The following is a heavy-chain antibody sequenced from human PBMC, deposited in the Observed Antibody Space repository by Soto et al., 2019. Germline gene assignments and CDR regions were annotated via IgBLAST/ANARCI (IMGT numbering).Heavy chain of an antibody. J-gene: IGHJ4*02. Sequence: NPSETLSLTCTVSGGSISSGDYYWSWIRQPPGKGLEWIGYIYYSGSTYYNPSLKSRVTISVDTSKNQFSLKLSSVTAADTAVYYCARGRIAVAGTTLDYWGQGTLVTVSS. CDR3: ARGRIAVAGTTLDY. V-gene: IGHV4-30-4*01. CDR1: GGSISSGDYY. D-gene: IGHD6-19*01. CDR2: IYYSGST.